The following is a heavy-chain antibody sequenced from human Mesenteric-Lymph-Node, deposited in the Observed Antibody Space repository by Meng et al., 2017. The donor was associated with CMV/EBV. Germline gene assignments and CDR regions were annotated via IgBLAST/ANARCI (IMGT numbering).Heavy chain of an antibody. D-gene: IGHD3-22*01. CDR1: GVSINGAGYN. Sequence: PVPGVSINGAGYNCSWIRQHPGKGLEWIGYIYYSGTASYNPSLKSRVTMSVDTSKNQFSLKLTSVTAADTALYYCAIDTSGYYHFHYWGQGTLVTVSS. J-gene: IGHJ4*02. CDR2: IYYSGTA. CDR3: AIDTSGYYHFHY. V-gene: IGHV4-31*03.